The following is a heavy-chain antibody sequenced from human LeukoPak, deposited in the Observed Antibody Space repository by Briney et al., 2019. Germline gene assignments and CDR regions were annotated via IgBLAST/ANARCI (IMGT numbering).Heavy chain of an antibody. J-gene: IGHJ3*02. CDR3: ARDSSIPYDAFDI. CDR2: IYYSGST. V-gene: IGHV4-39*02. Sequence: PSETLSLTCTVSGGSISSSSYYWGWIRQPPGKGLEWIGSIYYSGSTYYNPSLKSGLTISADTSTNQFSLNLSSVTAADTAVYYCARDSSIPYDAFDIWGQGTMVTVSS. CDR1: GGSISSSSYY.